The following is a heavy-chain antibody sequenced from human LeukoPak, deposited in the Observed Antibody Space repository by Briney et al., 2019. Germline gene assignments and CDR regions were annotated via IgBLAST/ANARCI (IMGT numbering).Heavy chain of an antibody. CDR1: GGTFSSYA. CDR3: AKGYLGLCTGGTCFHFGY. CDR2: IIPIFGTA. D-gene: IGHD2-15*01. Sequence: SVKVSCKASGGTFSSYAISWVRQAPGQGLEWMGRIIPIFGTANYAQKFQGRVTITTDESTSTAYMELSSLRSEDTAVYYCAKGYLGLCTGGTCFHFGYWGRGTLVTVSS. J-gene: IGHJ4*02. V-gene: IGHV1-69*05.